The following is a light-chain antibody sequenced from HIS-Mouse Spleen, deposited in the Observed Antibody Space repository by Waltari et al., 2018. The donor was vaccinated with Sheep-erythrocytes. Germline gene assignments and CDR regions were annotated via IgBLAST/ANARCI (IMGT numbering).Light chain of an antibody. V-gene: IGLV2-11*01. CDR2: DVS. CDR3: CSYAGSYTLV. Sequence: QSALTQPRPVSGSPGPSVTISRTGTSSDVVGYNNVSWYQQHPGKAPKLMIYDVSKRPSGVPDRFSGSKSGNTASLTISGLQAEDEADYYCCSYAGSYTLVFGGGTKLTVL. CDR1: SSDVVGYNN. J-gene: IGLJ2*01.